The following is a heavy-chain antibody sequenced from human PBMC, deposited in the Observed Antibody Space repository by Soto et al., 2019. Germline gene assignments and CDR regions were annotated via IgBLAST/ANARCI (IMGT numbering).Heavy chain of an antibody. CDR3: AREPMTTVTTVWFDP. CDR1: GGTFSSYT. V-gene: IGHV1-69*08. CDR2: IIPILGIA. Sequence: QVQLVQSGAEVKKPGSSVKVSCKASGGTFSSYTISWVRQAPGQGLEWMGRIIPILGIANYAQKFQGRVTITADKSTSTAYMELSSLRSEDTALYYCAREPMTTVTTVWFDPWGQGTLVTVSS. J-gene: IGHJ5*02. D-gene: IGHD4-17*01.